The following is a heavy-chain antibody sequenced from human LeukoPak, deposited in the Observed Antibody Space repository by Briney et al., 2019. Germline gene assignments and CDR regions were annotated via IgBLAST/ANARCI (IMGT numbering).Heavy chain of an antibody. CDR3: ARRLATSGVLDY. Sequence: PGGSLRLSCVGSGFTFSSYWMHWVRHPPGKGPVCVSRINSDGTNTHYADSVKGRFTISRDNAKNTLYLQMNSLTAEDTAVYYCARRLATSGVLDYWGQGTLVTVSS. CDR2: INSDGTNT. CDR1: GFTFSSYW. J-gene: IGHJ4*02. V-gene: IGHV3-74*01. D-gene: IGHD6-13*01.